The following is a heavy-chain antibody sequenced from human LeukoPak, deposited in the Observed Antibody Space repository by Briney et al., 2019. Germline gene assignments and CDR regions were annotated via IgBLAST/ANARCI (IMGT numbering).Heavy chain of an antibody. V-gene: IGHV3-73*01. CDR3: TGDNFDSSVKFDY. CDR1: GFTFSGSA. Sequence: GGSLRLSCVVSGFTFSGSAVHWVRQASGKGLEWVGRIRSKANNYATAYAASVKGRFAISRDDSKNTAYLQMNSLKAEDTAVYYCTGDNFDSSVKFDYWGQGTLVTVSS. CDR2: IRSKANNYAT. D-gene: IGHD3-22*01. J-gene: IGHJ4*02.